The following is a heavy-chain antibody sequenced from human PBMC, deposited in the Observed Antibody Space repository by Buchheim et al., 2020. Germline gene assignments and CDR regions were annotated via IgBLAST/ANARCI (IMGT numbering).Heavy chain of an antibody. Sequence: QVQLVQSGAEVKKPGPSVKVSCKASGGTFSSYAISWVRQAPGQGLEWMGRIIPILGIVNYAQKFQGRVKITADKSTSTAYMELSSLRSEDTAVYYCARDAYCGGDCCPFDYWGQGTL. V-gene: IGHV1-69*04. CDR1: GGTFSSYA. J-gene: IGHJ4*02. CDR3: ARDAYCGGDCCPFDY. CDR2: IIPILGIV. D-gene: IGHD2-21*02.